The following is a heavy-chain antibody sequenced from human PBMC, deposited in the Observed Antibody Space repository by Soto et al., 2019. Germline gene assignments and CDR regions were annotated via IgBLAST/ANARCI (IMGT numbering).Heavy chain of an antibody. V-gene: IGHV4-39*01. CDR1: GGSISSSSYH. D-gene: IGHD3-10*01. J-gene: IGHJ4*02. CDR2: IYYSGST. Sequence: SETLSLTCTVSGGSISSSSYHWGWIRQPPGKGLEWIGSIYYSGSTYYNPSLKSRVTISVDTSKNQFSLKLSSVTAADTAVYYCARAITMVRGVINVPGYFDYWGQGTLVTVSS. CDR3: ARAITMVRGVINVPGYFDY.